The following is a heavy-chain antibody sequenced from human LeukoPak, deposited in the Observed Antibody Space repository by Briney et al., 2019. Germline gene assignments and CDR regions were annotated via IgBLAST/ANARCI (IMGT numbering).Heavy chain of an antibody. Sequence: SQTLSLTCTVSGGSISSGGYYWSWIRQPAGKGLEWIGRIYTSGSTNYNPSLKSRVTISVDTSKNQFSLKLSSVTAADTAVYYCAREGDNWNYPDAFDIWGQGTMVTVSS. D-gene: IGHD1-7*01. CDR2: IYTSGST. CDR1: GGSISSGGYY. J-gene: IGHJ3*02. V-gene: IGHV4-61*02. CDR3: AREGDNWNYPDAFDI.